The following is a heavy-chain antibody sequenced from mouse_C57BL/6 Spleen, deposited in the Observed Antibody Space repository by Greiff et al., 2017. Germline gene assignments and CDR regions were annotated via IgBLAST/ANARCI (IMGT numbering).Heavy chain of an antibody. CDR1: GYTFTSYW. CDR2: IYPGSGST. D-gene: IGHD2-4*01. V-gene: IGHV1-55*01. Sequence: VQLQQPGAELVKPGASVKMSCKASGYTFTSYWITWVKQRPGQGLEWIGDIYPGSGSTNYNEKFKSKATLTVDTSSSTAYMQLSSLTSEDSAVYYCARSSIYYDYDNYWGQGTTLTVSS. J-gene: IGHJ2*01. CDR3: ARSSIYYDYDNY.